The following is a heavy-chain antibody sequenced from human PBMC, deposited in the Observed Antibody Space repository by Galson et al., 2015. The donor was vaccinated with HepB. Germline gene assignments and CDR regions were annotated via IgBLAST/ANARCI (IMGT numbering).Heavy chain of an antibody. D-gene: IGHD3-22*01. J-gene: IGHJ4*02. CDR2: ISYDGSNK. CDR3: ARERVYYYDSSGYYFGFDY. V-gene: IGHV3-30*04. CDR1: GFTFSSYA. Sequence: SLRLSCAASGFTFSSYAMHWVRQAPGKGLEWVAVISYDGSNKYYADSVKGRFTISRDNSKNTLYLQMNSLRAEDTAVYYCARERVYYYDSSGYYFGFDYWGQGTLVTVSS.